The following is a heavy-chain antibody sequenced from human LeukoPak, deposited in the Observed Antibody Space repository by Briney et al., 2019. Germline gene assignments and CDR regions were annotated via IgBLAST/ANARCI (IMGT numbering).Heavy chain of an antibody. D-gene: IGHD2-21*02. V-gene: IGHV3-30*18. CDR3: AKDMEHIVVVTAHY. CDR1: GFTFSSYG. J-gene: IGHJ4*02. Sequence: GGSLRLSCAASGFTFSSYGMHWVRQAPGKGLEWVAVISYDGSNKYYADSVKGRFTISRDNSKNTLYLQMNSLRAEDTAVYYCAKDMEHIVVVTAHYWGQGTLVTVSS. CDR2: ISYDGSNK.